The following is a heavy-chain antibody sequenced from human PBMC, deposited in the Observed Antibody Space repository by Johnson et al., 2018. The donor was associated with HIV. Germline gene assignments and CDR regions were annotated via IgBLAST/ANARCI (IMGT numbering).Heavy chain of an antibody. J-gene: IGHJ3*02. V-gene: IGHV3-30*04. CDR1: GFTFSSYA. D-gene: IGHD1-1*01. Sequence: QVQLVESGGGVVQPGRSLRLSCAASGFTFSSYAMHWVRQAPGKGLEWVALISYDGSNKYYADSVKGRFTISRDNSKNTLYLQMNSRRAEDTAVYYCAKDLMYNWNDVGAFDIWGQGTMVTVSS. CDR2: ISYDGSNK. CDR3: AKDLMYNWNDVGAFDI.